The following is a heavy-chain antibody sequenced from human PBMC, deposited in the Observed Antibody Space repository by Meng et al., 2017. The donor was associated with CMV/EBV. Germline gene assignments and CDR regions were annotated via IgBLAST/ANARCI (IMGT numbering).Heavy chain of an antibody. J-gene: IGHJ4*02. Sequence: GSLRLSCAVYGGSFSGYYWSWIRQPPGKGLEWIGEINHSGSTNYNPSLKSRVPISVDTSKNQFSLKLSSVTAADTAVYYCARGGGANGDGGDYWGQGTLVTVSS. CDR3: ARGGGANGDGGDY. V-gene: IGHV4-34*01. D-gene: IGHD4-17*01. CDR1: GGSFSGYY. CDR2: INHSGST.